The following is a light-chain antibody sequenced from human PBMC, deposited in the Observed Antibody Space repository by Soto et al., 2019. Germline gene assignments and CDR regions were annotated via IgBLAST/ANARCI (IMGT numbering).Light chain of an antibody. V-gene: IGLV2-11*01. Sequence: QSVLAQPRSVSGSPGQSVTISCSGTSSDVGGFNYVSWYQQHPGKAPKLMIYDVNKRPSGVPDRFSGSKSGNTASLTISGLQAEDEAHYSCYSYAGTYTFVFGGGTQLTVL. CDR3: YSYAGTYTFV. J-gene: IGLJ3*02. CDR2: DVN. CDR1: SSDVGGFNY.